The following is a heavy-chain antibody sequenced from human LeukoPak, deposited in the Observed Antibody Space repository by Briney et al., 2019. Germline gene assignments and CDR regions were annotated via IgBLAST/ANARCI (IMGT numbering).Heavy chain of an antibody. D-gene: IGHD2-15*01. CDR1: GFTFSSYA. V-gene: IGHV3-23*01. CDR2: ISGSGGST. CDR3: AKDGTRYCSGGSCYSTPY. J-gene: IGHJ4*02. Sequence: GGSLRLSCAASGFTFSSYAMSWVRQAPGKGLEWVSAISGSGGSTYYADSVKGRFTISRDNSKNTLYLQMNSLRAEDTAVYYCAKDGTRYCSGGSCYSTPYWGQGTLATVSS.